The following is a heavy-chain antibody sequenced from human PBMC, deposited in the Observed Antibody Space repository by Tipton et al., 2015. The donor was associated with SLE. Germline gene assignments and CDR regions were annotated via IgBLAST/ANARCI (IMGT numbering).Heavy chain of an antibody. Sequence: GSLRLSCAASGFTFSTYSVNWVRQAPGKGLEWVSSISSSSSYIHYADSVKGRFTISRDNAKNALYLQMNSLRAEDTAVYYCATDYYGSGRFDHWGQGTLVTVSS. V-gene: IGHV3-21*01. CDR1: GFTFSTYS. J-gene: IGHJ4*02. CDR2: ISSSSSYI. D-gene: IGHD3-10*01. CDR3: ATDYYGSGRFDH.